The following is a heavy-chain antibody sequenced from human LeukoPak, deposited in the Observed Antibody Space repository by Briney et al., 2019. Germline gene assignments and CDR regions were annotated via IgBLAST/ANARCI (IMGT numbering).Heavy chain of an antibody. CDR1: GGSFSGYY. D-gene: IGHD6-13*01. Sequence: PSETLSLTCAVYGGSFSGYYWSWIRQPPGKGLEWIGEINHSGSTNYNPSLKSRVTISVDTSKNQFSLKLSSVTAADTAVYYCARARGLIAVAARFDPWGQGTLVTVSS. CDR3: ARARGLIAVAARFDP. CDR2: INHSGST. V-gene: IGHV4-34*01. J-gene: IGHJ5*02.